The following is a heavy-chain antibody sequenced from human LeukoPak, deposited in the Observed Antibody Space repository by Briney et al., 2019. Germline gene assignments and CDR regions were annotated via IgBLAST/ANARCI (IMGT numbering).Heavy chain of an antibody. D-gene: IGHD3-22*01. CDR1: GFTFSNIG. J-gene: IGHJ4*02. V-gene: IGHV3-30*03. CDR3: ARAGADHYDRGIFDY. Sequence: GGSLRLSCAASGFTFSNIGMHWVRQAPGKGLEWVAVVSRTGGTKYYGDSVQGRFTISRDNAKNSLYLQMNSLRAEDTAVYYCARAGADHYDRGIFDYWGQGTLVTVSS. CDR2: VSRTGGTK.